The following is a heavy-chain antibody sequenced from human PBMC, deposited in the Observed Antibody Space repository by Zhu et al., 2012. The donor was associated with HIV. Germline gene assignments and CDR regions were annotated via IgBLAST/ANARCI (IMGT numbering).Heavy chain of an antibody. CDR3: ARVGGWVRTIDY. V-gene: IGHV4-38-2*02. CDR2: IYHSGST. CDR1: GYSISSGYY. Sequence: QVQLQESGPGLVKPSETLSLTCTVSGYSISSGYYWGWIRQPPGKGLEWIGSIYHSGSTYYNPSLKSRVTISVDTSKNQFSLKLSSVTAADTAVYYCARVGGWVRTIDYWGQGTLVTVSS. J-gene: IGHJ4*02. D-gene: IGHD6-19*01.